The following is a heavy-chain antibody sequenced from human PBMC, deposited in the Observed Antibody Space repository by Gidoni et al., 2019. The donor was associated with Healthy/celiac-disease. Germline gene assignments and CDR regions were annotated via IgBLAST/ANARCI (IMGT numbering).Heavy chain of an antibody. CDR3: ARLYSGSYYFDY. CDR2: IYYNGST. CDR1: GGSISSYY. D-gene: IGHD1-26*01. J-gene: IGHJ4*02. Sequence: QVQLQESGPGLVKPSETLSLTCTVSGGSISSYYWRWIRQPPGKGLEWIGYIYYNGSTNYNPSLKIRVTISVDTSKNQFCLKLSSVTAADTAVYYCARLYSGSYYFDYWGQGTLVTVSS. V-gene: IGHV4-59*01.